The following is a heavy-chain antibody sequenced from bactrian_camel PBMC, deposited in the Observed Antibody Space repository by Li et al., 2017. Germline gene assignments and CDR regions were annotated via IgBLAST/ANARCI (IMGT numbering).Heavy chain of an antibody. Sequence: HVQLVESGGGSVQAGGSLRLSCTASESMDSNYCMGWFRQAPGKERERVAHIGSDGVPSYADFAKGRFTISQEVANMTVLLYLQMNRLTSEDTAMYYCAAADYCVGGTWSRLRPRDFKYWGRGTQVTVS. CDR2: IGSDGVP. D-gene: IGHD1*01. J-gene: IGHJ4*01. V-gene: IGHV3S53*01. CDR3: AAADYCVGGTWSRLRPRDFKY. CDR1: ESMDSNYC.